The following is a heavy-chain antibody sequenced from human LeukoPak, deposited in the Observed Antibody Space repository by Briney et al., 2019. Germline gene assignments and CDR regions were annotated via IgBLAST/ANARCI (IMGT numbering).Heavy chain of an antibody. CDR1: GGTFSSYA. CDR3: AREAGYYDILTGYYAPSYYFDY. V-gene: IGHV1-69*01. J-gene: IGHJ4*02. Sequence: GSSVKVSCKASGGTFSSYAISWVRQAPGQGLEWMGGIIPIFGTANYAQKFQGRVTITADESTSTAYMELSSLRSEDTAVYYCAREAGYYDILTGYYAPSYYFDYWGQGTLVTVSS. CDR2: IIPIFGTA. D-gene: IGHD3-9*01.